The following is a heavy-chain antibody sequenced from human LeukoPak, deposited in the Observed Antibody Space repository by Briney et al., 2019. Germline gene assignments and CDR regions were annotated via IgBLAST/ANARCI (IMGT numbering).Heavy chain of an antibody. CDR2: IKQDGSEK. J-gene: IGHJ4*02. CDR1: GLSFSRYW. V-gene: IGHV3-7*01. Sequence: GGSLRLSCAASGLSFSRYWMSWVRQAPGKGLEWVANIKQDGSEKNYVESVKGRYTISRDDAKNLLYLDMNSLRAEDTAVYYCARGHTAVTRHFDFWGQGTLVTVSS. D-gene: IGHD4-17*01. CDR3: ARGHTAVTRHFDF.